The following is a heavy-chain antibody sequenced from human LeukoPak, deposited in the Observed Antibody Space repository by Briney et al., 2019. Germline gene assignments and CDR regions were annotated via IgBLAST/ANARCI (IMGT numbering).Heavy chain of an antibody. Sequence: PGRSLRLSCAASGFTFSSYGMHWVRQAPGKGLEWVAVIWYDGSNKYYADSVKGRFTISRDNSKNTLYLQMNSLRAEDTAVYYCAKDGQERIYFDYWGQGTLVTVSS. D-gene: IGHD1-1*01. CDR2: IWYDGSNK. CDR1: GFTFSSYG. J-gene: IGHJ4*02. CDR3: AKDGQERIYFDY. V-gene: IGHV3-33*06.